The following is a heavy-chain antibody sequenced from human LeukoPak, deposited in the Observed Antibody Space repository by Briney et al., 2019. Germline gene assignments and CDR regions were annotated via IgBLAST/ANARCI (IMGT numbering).Heavy chain of an antibody. CDR1: GGSISGYY. D-gene: IGHD5-18*01. V-gene: IGHV4-59*01. Sequence: LETLSLTCTVSGGSISGYYWSWIRQPPGKGLEWIGYIYNSGSTNYNPSLKSRVTISLDTSRNQFSLRLSSVIAADTAVYCCARAWYSHGTFDHWGQGTLVTVSS. J-gene: IGHJ4*02. CDR2: IYNSGST. CDR3: ARAWYSHGTFDH.